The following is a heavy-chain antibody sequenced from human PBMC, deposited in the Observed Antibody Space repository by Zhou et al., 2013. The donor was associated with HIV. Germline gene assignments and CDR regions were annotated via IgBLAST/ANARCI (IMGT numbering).Heavy chain of an antibody. D-gene: IGHD3-3*01. CDR2: ISAYNGNT. CDR1: GYTFTSYG. J-gene: IGHJ1*01. Sequence: QVQLVQSGAEVKKPGASVKVSCKASGYTFTSYGISWVRQAPGQGLEWMGWISAYNGNTNYAQKLQGRVTMTTDTSTSTAYMELRSLRSDDTAVYYCARGNYDFWSGYSPGYFQHWGQGTLVTVSS. CDR3: ARGNYDFWSGYSPGYFQH. V-gene: IGHV1-18*01.